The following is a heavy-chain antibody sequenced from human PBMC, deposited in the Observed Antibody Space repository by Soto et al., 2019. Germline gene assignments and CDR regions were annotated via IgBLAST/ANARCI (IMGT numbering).Heavy chain of an antibody. J-gene: IGHJ6*02. D-gene: IGHD4-17*01. CDR1: GYTLTELS. CDR2: FDPEDGET. V-gene: IGHV1-24*01. CDR3: ATEGDYPYGMDV. Sequence: ASVKVSCKVSGYTLTELSMHWVRQAPGKGLEWMGGFDPEDGETIYAQKFQGRVTMTEDTSTDTAYMELSSLRSEDTAVYYCATEGDYPYGMDVWGQGTTVTVSS.